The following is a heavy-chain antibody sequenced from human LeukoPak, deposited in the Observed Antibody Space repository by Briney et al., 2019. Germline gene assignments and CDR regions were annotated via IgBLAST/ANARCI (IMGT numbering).Heavy chain of an antibody. D-gene: IGHD3-10*01. CDR2: ISGVGGST. CDR1: GFTFDAYA. Sequence: GGSLRLSCAASGFTFDAYAMHWVRQAPGKGLEGVSLISGVGGSTYYADSVRGRFTISRDNSKNYLYLQMNSLRTEDTALYYCAKIGELPWELFYFDYWGQGTLVTVSS. CDR3: AKIGELPWELFYFDY. J-gene: IGHJ4*02. V-gene: IGHV3-43*02.